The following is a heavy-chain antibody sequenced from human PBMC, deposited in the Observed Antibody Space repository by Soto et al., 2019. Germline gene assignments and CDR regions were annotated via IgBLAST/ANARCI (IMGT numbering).Heavy chain of an antibody. J-gene: IGHJ4*02. CDR1: GFSFTSYW. V-gene: IGHV5-51*01. CDR3: ARCVKGDYFDY. Sequence: GESLKISCKASGFSFTSYWIAWVRQMPGKGLEWMGIIYPGDSDTRYSPSFQGQVTISADKSISTAYLQWSSLKASDTAMYYCARCVKGDYFDYWGQGTLVTVSS. CDR2: IYPGDSDT.